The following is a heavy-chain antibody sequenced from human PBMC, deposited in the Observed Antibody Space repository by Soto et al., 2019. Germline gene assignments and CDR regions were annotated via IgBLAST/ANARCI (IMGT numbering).Heavy chain of an antibody. D-gene: IGHD3-16*01. CDR2: INHSGST. CDR1: GGSFSGYY. V-gene: IGHV4-34*01. CDR3: ARVTRIMGYYYGMDV. J-gene: IGHJ6*02. Sequence: PSETLSLTCAVYGGSFSGYYWSWIRQPPGKGLEWIGEINHSGSTNYNPSLKSRVTISVDTSKNQFSLKLSSVTAADTAVYYCARVTRIMGYYYGMDVWGQGTTVTVSS.